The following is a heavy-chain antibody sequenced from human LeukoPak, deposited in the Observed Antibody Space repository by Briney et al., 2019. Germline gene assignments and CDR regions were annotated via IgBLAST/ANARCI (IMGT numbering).Heavy chain of an antibody. CDR3: ARASHRADYYDSSGYYEYFQH. CDR1: GGSISSYY. V-gene: IGHV4-59*01. D-gene: IGHD3-22*01. J-gene: IGHJ1*01. CDR2: IYYSGST. Sequence: PSETLSLTCTVSGGSISSYYWSWIRQPPGKGLEWIGYIYYSGSTNYNPPLKSRVTISVDTSKNQFSLKLSSVTAADTAVYYCARASHRADYYDSSGYYEYFQHWGQGTLVTVSS.